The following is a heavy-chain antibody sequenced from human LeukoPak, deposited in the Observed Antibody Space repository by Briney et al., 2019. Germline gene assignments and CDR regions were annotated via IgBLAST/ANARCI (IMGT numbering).Heavy chain of an antibody. V-gene: IGHV4-4*07. D-gene: IGHD3-10*01. CDR2: IYTSGST. Sequence: SETLSLTCTVSGGAISSEYWSWIRQPAGKGLEWVGRIYTSGSTNYDPSLKGRVTMSVDTSKNQFSLKLSSVTAADTAVYYCAREEYYGSGSYYNVDWGQGTLVTVSS. J-gene: IGHJ4*02. CDR3: AREEYYGSGSYYNVD. CDR1: GGAISSEY.